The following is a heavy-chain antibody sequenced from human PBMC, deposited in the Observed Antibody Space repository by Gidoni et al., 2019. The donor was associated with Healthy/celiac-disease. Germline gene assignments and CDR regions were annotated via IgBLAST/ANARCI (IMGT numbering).Heavy chain of an antibody. CDR1: GGPISCGDYY. Sequence: QVQLQESGPGLVQPAQTLSLTCTVSGGPISCGDYYWSWIRQPPGKGLDWIGYIYYRGSTYYNPSLKSRVTRSVDTSKNQFSLKLSSVTAADTAVYYCASQGRSSGSWWFDPWGQGTLVTVST. CDR2: IYYRGST. V-gene: IGHV4-30-4*01. D-gene: IGHD3-10*01. CDR3: ASQGRSSGSWWFDP. J-gene: IGHJ5*02.